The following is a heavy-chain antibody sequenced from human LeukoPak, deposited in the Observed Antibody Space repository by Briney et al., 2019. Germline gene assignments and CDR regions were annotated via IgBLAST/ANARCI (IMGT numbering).Heavy chain of an antibody. V-gene: IGHV3-23*01. CDR3: ARDSPFDY. J-gene: IGHJ4*02. CDR2: ISGSGGSA. Sequence: PGGSLRLSCAASGFTFSRYAMSWVRQAPGKGLEWVSAISGSGGSAYYADSVKGRFTISRDSAKNTLYLQMNSLRAEDTAVYYCARDSPFDYWGQGTLVTVSS. CDR1: GFTFSRYA.